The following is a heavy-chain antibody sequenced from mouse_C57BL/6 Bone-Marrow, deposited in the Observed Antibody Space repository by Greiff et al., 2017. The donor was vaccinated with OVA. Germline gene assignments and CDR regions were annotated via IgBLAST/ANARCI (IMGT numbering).Heavy chain of an antibody. Sequence: EVQGVESGGGLVQSGRSLRLSCATSGFTFSDFYMEWVRQAPGKGLEWIAASRNKANDYTTEYSASVKGRFIVSRDTSQSILYLQMNALRAEDTAIYYCARDAIYGGGFDYWGQGTTLTVSS. CDR2: SRNKANDYTT. J-gene: IGHJ2*01. D-gene: IGHD1-1*01. CDR1: GFTFSDFY. CDR3: ARDAIYGGGFDY. V-gene: IGHV7-1*01.